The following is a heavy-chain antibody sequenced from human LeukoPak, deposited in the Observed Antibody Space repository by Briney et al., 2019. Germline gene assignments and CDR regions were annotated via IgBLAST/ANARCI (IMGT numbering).Heavy chain of an antibody. CDR3: ARDYYYDSSGPLKGVYYYYYYMDV. Sequence: ASVKVSCKASGYTFTSYGISWVRQAPGQGLEWMGWISAYNGNTNYAQKLQGRVTMTTDTSTSTAYMELRSLRSDDTAVYYCARDYYYDSSGPLKGVYYYYYYMDVWGKGTTVTVSS. CDR1: GYTFTSYG. J-gene: IGHJ6*03. CDR2: ISAYNGNT. V-gene: IGHV1-18*01. D-gene: IGHD3-22*01.